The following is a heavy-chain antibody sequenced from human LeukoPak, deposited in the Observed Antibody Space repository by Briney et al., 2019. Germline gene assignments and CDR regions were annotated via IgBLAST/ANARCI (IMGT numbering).Heavy chain of an antibody. CDR1: GFIFSSYG. J-gene: IGHJ6*02. CDR3: ARVPVIPGTRYFYYGMDV. V-gene: IGHV3-33*01. Sequence: PGRSLRLSCATSGFIFSSYGMHWVRQAPGTGLEGVALIWNDGSKEYYEDSVKGRFTISSDNSQNTLYLQMNSLRAGDTAVYYCARVPVIPGTRYFYYGMDVWGQGTTVTVS. D-gene: IGHD6-13*01. CDR2: IWNDGSKE.